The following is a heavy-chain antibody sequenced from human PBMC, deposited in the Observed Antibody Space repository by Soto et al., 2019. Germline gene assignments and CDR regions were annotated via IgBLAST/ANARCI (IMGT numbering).Heavy chain of an antibody. CDR1: GYTFTSHG. D-gene: IGHD1-26*01. J-gene: IGHJ3*01. V-gene: IGHV1-18*01. CDR2: ISTFNGKT. Sequence: QIQVIQSGPEVKKPGASVKVSCKSSGYTFTSHGFAWVRQAPGQGLEWMGWISTFNGKTDYAQKFQGRLTMTADTRTITGYMELSSLRSDDKAVYYCARLLTEGATYREDAFDLWGQGTKVTVSS. CDR3: ARLLTEGATYREDAFDL.